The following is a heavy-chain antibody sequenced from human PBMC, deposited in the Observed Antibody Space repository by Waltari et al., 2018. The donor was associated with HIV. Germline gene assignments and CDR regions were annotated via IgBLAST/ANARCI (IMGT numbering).Heavy chain of an antibody. CDR3: ASLKGHPMSGAGAFDY. V-gene: IGHV4-4*02. CDR1: RGTIASSNC. Sequence: QVQLQESGPGLVKPSKTLLLICDVSRGTIASSNCWAWVRLTPGQGLEWIGEIFHSGSVNYSPSLRSRVTISLDKSKNRFSLKLISVTAADTATYFCASLKGHPMSGAGAFDYWGQGILVTVS. J-gene: IGHJ4*02. CDR2: IFHSGSV. D-gene: IGHD2-8*02.